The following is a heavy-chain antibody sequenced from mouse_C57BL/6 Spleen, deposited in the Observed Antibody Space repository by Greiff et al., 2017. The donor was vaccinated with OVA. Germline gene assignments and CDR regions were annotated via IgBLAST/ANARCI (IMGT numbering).Heavy chain of an antibody. CDR3: ARELQDYYAMDY. D-gene: IGHD2-1*01. Sequence: QVQLQRSGAELVKPGASVKLSCKASGYTFTSYWMHWVKQRPGQGLEWIGMIHPNSGSTNYNEKFKSKATLTVDKSSSTAYMQLSSLTSEDSAVYYCARELQDYYAMDYWGQGTSVTVSS. V-gene: IGHV1-64*01. CDR2: IHPNSGST. CDR1: GYTFTSYW. J-gene: IGHJ4*01.